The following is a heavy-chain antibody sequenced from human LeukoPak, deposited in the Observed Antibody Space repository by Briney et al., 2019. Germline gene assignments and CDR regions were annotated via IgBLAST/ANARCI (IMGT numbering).Heavy chain of an antibody. J-gene: IGHJ3*02. CDR2: ISAYNGNT. CDR3: ASSDSRYSSGWDAFDI. V-gene: IGHV1-18*04. Sequence: ASVKVSCKASGYTFTSYGISWVRQAPGQGLEWMGWISAYNGNTNYAQKLQGRVTMTTDTSTSTAYMELRSLRSDDTAVYYCASSDSRYSSGWDAFDIWAKGQWSPSLQ. CDR1: GYTFTSYG. D-gene: IGHD6-19*01.